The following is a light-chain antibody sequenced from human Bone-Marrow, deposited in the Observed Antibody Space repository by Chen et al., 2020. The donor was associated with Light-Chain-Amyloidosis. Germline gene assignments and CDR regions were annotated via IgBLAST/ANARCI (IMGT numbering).Light chain of an antibody. CDR2: LGS. Sequence: DIVLTQSPLSLPVTPGEPASISCRSSQSLLHFNGYNYLDWYLQKPGQSPQLLIYLGSNRASGVPDRFRGSGSGTEFTLKTSRVEAEDVGVYYCMQALQTSFTFGPGTKVDIK. V-gene: IGKV2-28*01. CDR3: MQALQTSFT. CDR1: QSLLHFNGYNY. J-gene: IGKJ3*01.